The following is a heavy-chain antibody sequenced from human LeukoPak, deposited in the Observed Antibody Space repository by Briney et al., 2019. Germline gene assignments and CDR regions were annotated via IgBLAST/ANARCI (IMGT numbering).Heavy chain of an antibody. CDR1: GFTFSSYW. D-gene: IGHD4-17*01. V-gene: IGHV3-66*01. Sequence: GGSLRLSCAASGFTFSSYWMSWVRQAPGKGLEWVSVIYSGGSTYYADSVKGRFTISRDNSKNTLYLQMNSLRAEDTAVYYCAREDGDAWFDPWGQGTLVTVSS. CDR3: AREDGDAWFDP. CDR2: IYSGGST. J-gene: IGHJ5*02.